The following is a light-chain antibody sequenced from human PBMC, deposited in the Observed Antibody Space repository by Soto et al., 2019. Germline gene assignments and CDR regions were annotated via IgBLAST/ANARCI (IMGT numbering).Light chain of an antibody. Sequence: ILFTQSPGTLSLSPGERATLSLRASQSVLSSYLAGYQQTTGQAPRSLIYGASSRATGIPDRFSGRRAGTDFTLTISRLEAEDVLVDYCQQRSSWPITFGQGTRMEIK. CDR3: QQRSSWPIT. CDR2: GAS. CDR1: QSVLSSY. V-gene: IGKV3-20*01. J-gene: IGKJ5*01.